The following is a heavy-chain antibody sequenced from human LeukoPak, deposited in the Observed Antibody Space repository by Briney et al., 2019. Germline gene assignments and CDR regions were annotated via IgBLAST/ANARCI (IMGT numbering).Heavy chain of an antibody. CDR1: GGSISSYY. D-gene: IGHD3-3*01. Sequence: TSETLSLTCTVSGGSISSYYWSWIRQPAGKAPEWIGHIYSSGIINYNPSLKSRVTMSLDNSKNQLSLKLSYVTAADTAVYYCARDTGKSGYPDYWGQGTLVTVSS. J-gene: IGHJ4*02. CDR3: ARDTGKSGYPDY. V-gene: IGHV4-4*07. CDR2: IYSSGII.